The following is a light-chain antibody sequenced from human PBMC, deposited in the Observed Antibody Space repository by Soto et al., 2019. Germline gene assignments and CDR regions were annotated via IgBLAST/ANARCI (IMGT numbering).Light chain of an antibody. CDR1: QSVSSN. CDR2: GAS. J-gene: IGKJ1*01. V-gene: IGKV3-15*01. CDR3: QQYDNWPRT. Sequence: EIVMTQSPATLSVSPGERATLSCKASQSVSSNLAWYQQKPGQAPRLLIYGASTRAIGIPARFSGSRSGTEFTLTISSLQSEDFAVYYCQQYDNWPRTFGQGTKVEIQ.